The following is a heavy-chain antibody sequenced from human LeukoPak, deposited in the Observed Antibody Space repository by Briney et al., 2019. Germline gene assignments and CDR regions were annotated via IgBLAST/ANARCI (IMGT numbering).Heavy chain of an antibody. CDR2: IRPSGGNT. Sequence: VASVKVSCKVSGYIFTNHYIHWVRQAPGQGLEWMGIIRPSGGNTGYTQKFQGRVTMTRDVSTSTVYMELRSLRSEDTAVYYCAREPPDSYYFDYWGQGTLVTVSS. CDR3: AREPPDSYYFDY. CDR1: GYIFTNHY. V-gene: IGHV1-46*01. J-gene: IGHJ4*02.